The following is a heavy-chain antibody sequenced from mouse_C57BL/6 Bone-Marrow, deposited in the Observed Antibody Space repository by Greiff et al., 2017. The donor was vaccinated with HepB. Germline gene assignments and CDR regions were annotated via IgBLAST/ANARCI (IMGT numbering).Heavy chain of an antibody. Sequence: EVQRVESGGGLVKPGGSLKLSCAASGFTFSSYAMSWVRQTPEKRLEWVATISDGGSYTYYPDNVKGRFTISRDNAKNNLYLQMSHLKSEDTAMYYCARLDGYYCAMDYWGQGTSVTVSS. J-gene: IGHJ4*01. CDR1: GFTFSSYA. CDR2: ISDGGSYT. D-gene: IGHD2-3*01. V-gene: IGHV5-4*01. CDR3: ARLDGYYCAMDY.